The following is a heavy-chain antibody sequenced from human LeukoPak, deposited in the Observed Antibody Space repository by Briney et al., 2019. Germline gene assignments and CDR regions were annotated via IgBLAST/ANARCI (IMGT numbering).Heavy chain of an antibody. CDR1: GFTFSSYE. CDR3: ARVPGYSSGWLVFDY. V-gene: IGHV3-48*03. J-gene: IGHJ4*02. D-gene: IGHD6-19*01. Sequence: RGGSLRLSCAASGFTFSSYEMNWVRQAPGKGLEWVSYISSSGSTIYYADSVKGRFTISRDNAKNSLYLQMNSLRAEDTAVYYCARVPGYSSGWLVFDYWGQGTLVIVSA. CDR2: ISSSGSTI.